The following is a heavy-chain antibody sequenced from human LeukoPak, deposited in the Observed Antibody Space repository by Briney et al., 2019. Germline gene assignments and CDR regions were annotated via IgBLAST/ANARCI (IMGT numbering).Heavy chain of an antibody. Sequence: PSETLSLTCAVSGYSISSGYYWGWIRQPPGKGLEWIGSIYHSGSTYYNPSLKSRVTISVDTSKNQFPLKLSSVTAADTAVYYCARRGYGDYLDYWGQGTLVTVSS. CDR2: IYHSGST. D-gene: IGHD4-17*01. J-gene: IGHJ4*02. V-gene: IGHV4-38-2*01. CDR3: ARRGYGDYLDY. CDR1: GYSISSGYY.